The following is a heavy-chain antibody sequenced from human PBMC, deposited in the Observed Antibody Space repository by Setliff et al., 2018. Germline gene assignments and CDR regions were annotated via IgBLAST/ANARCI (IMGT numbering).Heavy chain of an antibody. D-gene: IGHD3-16*01. CDR3: ASGVGAPWMGGDDY. V-gene: IGHV4-34*01. CDR1: GGTSSDYH. J-gene: IGHJ4*02. Sequence: SETLSLTCAAYGGTSSDYHWTWIRQSPEKGLEWIGEINHRGSTNYNPSLKSRVTISIDTSKDQFSLKLSSVTVADTAVYYCASGVGAPWMGGDDYWGQGTLVTVSS. CDR2: INHRGST.